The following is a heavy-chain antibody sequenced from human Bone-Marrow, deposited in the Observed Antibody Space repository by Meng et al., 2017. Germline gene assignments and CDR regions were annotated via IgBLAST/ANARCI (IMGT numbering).Heavy chain of an antibody. Sequence: ASVKVSCKASGYTFTSYDINWVRQATGQGLEWMGWMNPNSGNTGYAQKFQGRVTMTRDTSISTAYMELSRLRSDDTAVYYCARGRFDTYYYDSSGYWGAFDIWGQGTMVTVSS. J-gene: IGHJ3*02. V-gene: IGHV1-8*02. CDR2: MNPNSGNT. CDR1: GYTFTSYD. CDR3: ARGRFDTYYYDSSGYWGAFDI. D-gene: IGHD3-22*01.